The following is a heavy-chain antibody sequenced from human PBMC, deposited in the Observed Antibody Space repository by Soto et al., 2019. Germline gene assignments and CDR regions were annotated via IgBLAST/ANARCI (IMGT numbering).Heavy chain of an antibody. CDR3: AREGSYSAYNFAHGIQLWSFDF. CDR1: GGSINTFY. D-gene: IGHD5-12*01. Sequence: SETLSLTCTVSGGSINTFYWSWVRQPAGKGLEWIGRIFSSGSTSFNPSLESRVAMSVDTSKNHFSLNLSTVTAADMAVYYCAREGSYSAYNFAHGIQLWSFDFWGQGALVTVSS. V-gene: IGHV4-4*07. J-gene: IGHJ4*02. CDR2: IFSSGST.